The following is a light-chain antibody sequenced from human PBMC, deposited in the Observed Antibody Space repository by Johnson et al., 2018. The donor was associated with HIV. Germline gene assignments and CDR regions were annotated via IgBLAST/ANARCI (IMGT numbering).Light chain of an antibody. Sequence: QSVLTQPPSVSAAPGQTVTIPCSGNSSNIGNNYVSWYQQLPGTAPKLLIYENTKRPSGIPDRFSGSKSGTSATLGITGLQTGDEADYYCGTWDSSLSGVFGTGTKVTVL. V-gene: IGLV1-51*02. CDR2: ENT. CDR1: SSNIGNNY. CDR3: GTWDSSLSGV. J-gene: IGLJ1*01.